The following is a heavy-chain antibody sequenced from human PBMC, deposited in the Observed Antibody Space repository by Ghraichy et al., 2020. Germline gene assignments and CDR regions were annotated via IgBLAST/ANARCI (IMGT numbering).Heavy chain of an antibody. Sequence: SETLSLTCAVYGGSFSGYYWSWIRQPPGKGLEWIGEINHSGSTNYNPSLKSRVTISVDTSKNQFSLKLSSVTAADTAVYYCARVRRRFLEWLLSRAVWYFDLWGRGTLVTVSS. D-gene: IGHD3-3*01. J-gene: IGHJ2*01. CDR1: GGSFSGYY. CDR2: INHSGST. CDR3: ARVRRRFLEWLLSRAVWYFDL. V-gene: IGHV4-34*01.